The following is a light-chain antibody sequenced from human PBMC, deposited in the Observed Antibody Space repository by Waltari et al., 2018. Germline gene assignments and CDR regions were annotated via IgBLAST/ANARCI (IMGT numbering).Light chain of an antibody. J-gene: IGLJ1*01. CDR3: AAWDDSLNGYV. Sequence: QSVLTQPPSASGTSGQRVTISCSGRSTNIGRTNGNWYQQLPGTAPKLLIYSNNPRPSGGPDRFSGSKSGTSASLAISGLQSEDEADYYCAAWDDSLNGYVFGTGTKVTVL. CDR1: STNIGRTN. CDR2: SNN. V-gene: IGLV1-44*01.